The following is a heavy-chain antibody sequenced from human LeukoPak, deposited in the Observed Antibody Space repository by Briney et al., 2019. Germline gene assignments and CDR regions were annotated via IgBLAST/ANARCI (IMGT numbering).Heavy chain of an antibody. CDR3: ASRKLGNDY. Sequence: SETLSLTCTVSGGSISSYYWSWIRQPPGKGLEWIGYIYYSGSTSYNPSLKSRVTISADTSKNEFSLKLNSVTAADTAVYYCASRKLGNDYWGQGTLVTVSS. CDR2: IYYSGST. CDR1: GGSISSYY. V-gene: IGHV4-59*01. J-gene: IGHJ4*02. D-gene: IGHD7-27*01.